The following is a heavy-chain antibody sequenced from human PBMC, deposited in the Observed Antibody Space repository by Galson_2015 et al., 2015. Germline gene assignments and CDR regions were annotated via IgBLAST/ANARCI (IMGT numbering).Heavy chain of an antibody. D-gene: IGHD3-10*01. CDR3: VVLLIGQSSPYHMDV. CDR1: GYSFSDYW. Sequence: QSGAEVTKPGESLQISCKASGYSFSDYWIGWVRQMPGRGLEWMGIIYPDDSDTRYSPSFQGQATISADKSITTAYLQWNSLKASDTAMYYCVVLLIGQSSPYHMDVWGKGTKVTVSS. V-gene: IGHV5-51*01. CDR2: IYPDDSDT. J-gene: IGHJ6*03.